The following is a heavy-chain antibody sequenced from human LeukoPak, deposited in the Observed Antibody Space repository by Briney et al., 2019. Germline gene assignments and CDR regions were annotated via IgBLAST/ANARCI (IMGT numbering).Heavy chain of an antibody. CDR2: IYYSGST. D-gene: IGHD2/OR15-2a*01. CDR3: AGFYGTTDY. J-gene: IGHJ4*02. CDR1: GGSISSYY. Sequence: SETLSLTCTVSGGSISSYYWSWIRQPPEKGLEWIGYIYYSGSTNYNPSLKSRVTISVGTSKNQFSLKLTSVTAADTAVYYCAGFYGTTDYWGQGTLVTVSS. V-gene: IGHV4-59*08.